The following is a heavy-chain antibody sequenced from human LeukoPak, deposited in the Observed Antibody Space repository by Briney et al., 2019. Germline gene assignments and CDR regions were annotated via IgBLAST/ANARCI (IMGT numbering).Heavy chain of an antibody. CDR1: GGSISGYS. Sequence: SETLSLTCSVSGGSISGYSWSWIRQPPGKGLECIGYISYSGTTHYNPSLKSRVTISVDTSKNQFSLKVTSVTAADTAVYYCARDNYDYVWGSYRHLDYWGQGNLVTVSS. CDR3: ARDNYDYVWGSYRHLDY. V-gene: IGHV4-59*01. J-gene: IGHJ4*02. CDR2: ISYSGTT. D-gene: IGHD3-16*02.